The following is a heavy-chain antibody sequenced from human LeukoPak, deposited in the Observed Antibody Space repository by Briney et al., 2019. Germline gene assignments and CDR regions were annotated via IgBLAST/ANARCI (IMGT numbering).Heavy chain of an antibody. D-gene: IGHD6-19*01. V-gene: IGHV1-46*01. CDR3: ASKDTSGWYEEA. Sequence: GASVKVSCKASGYTFTSYYIHWVRQAPGQGLEWMGVINTGGGSTSYAQKFQGRVTMTRDTSTSTVYMELSSLRSEDTAVYYCASKDTSGWYEEAWGQGSLVTVSS. J-gene: IGHJ5*02. CDR2: INTGGGST. CDR1: GYTFTSYY.